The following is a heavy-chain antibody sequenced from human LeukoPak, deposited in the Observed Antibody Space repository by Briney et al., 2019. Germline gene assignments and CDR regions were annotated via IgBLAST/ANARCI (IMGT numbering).Heavy chain of an antibody. CDR3: ATTPLWFGELPDDY. CDR2: ISGTRGST. Sequence: GSLRLSWATSGFTFSSHAMSWVRPAPGKGLEWVSAISGTRGSTYYADSVRGRFTISRDNSKNTLYLQMNSLRAEDTAVYYCATTPLWFGELPDDYWGQGTLVTVSS. CDR1: GFTFSSHA. V-gene: IGHV3-23*01. D-gene: IGHD3-10*01. J-gene: IGHJ4*02.